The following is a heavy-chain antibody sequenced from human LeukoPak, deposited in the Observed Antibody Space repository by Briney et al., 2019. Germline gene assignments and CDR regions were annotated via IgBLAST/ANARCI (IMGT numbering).Heavy chain of an antibody. CDR2: IYTSGST. CDR1: GFTFSNAW. Sequence: GSLRLSCAASGFTFSNAWMSWVRQAPGKGLEWVGRIYTSGSTNYNPSLKSRVTISVDTSKNQFPLKLSSVTAADTAVYYCARASVWYYYYYYMDVWGKGTTVTVSS. V-gene: IGHV4-59*10. CDR3: ARASVWYYYYYYMDV. D-gene: IGHD2-21*01. J-gene: IGHJ6*03.